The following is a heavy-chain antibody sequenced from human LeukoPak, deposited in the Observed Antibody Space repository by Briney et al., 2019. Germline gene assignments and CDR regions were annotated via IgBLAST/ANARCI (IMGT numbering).Heavy chain of an antibody. CDR2: ISGSGIK. V-gene: IGHV3-48*03. D-gene: IGHD2-8*01. Sequence: PGGSLRLSCAASRFTFSSYEMDWVRQAPGKGLEWVSYISGSGIKHYADSVKGRFTISRDNAKNSLYLQMNSLRVEDTAVHYCAREDTGVAFDIWGQGTTVTV. CDR3: AREDTGVAFDI. J-gene: IGHJ3*02. CDR1: RFTFSSYE.